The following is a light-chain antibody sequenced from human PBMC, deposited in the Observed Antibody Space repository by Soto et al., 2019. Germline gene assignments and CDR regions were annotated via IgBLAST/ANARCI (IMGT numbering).Light chain of an antibody. CDR3: SSFTSSTTLV. V-gene: IGLV2-14*01. CDR2: NVS. CDR1: SSDIGGYDY. J-gene: IGLJ2*01. Sequence: QSALTQPASVSGSPGQSITISCTGTSSDIGGYDYVSWYQQHPGKAPKLMIHNVSNRPSGVSNRFSGSKSGNTASLTISGLQAEHEADYYCSSFTSSTTLVFGGGTKLTVL.